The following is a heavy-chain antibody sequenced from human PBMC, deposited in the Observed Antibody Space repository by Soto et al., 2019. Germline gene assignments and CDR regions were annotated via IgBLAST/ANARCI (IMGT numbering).Heavy chain of an antibody. J-gene: IGHJ4*02. CDR3: AFAYCGDDCYQSHGSYFDF. V-gene: IGHV4-30-4*06. CDR2: IYYSGST. D-gene: IGHD2-21*02. Sequence: RKNPGKGLEWIGYIYYSGSTYYNPSLKSRVTISVDTSKNQFSLKLSSVTAADTAVYYCAFAYCGDDCYQSHGSYFDFWGQGTLVPVSS.